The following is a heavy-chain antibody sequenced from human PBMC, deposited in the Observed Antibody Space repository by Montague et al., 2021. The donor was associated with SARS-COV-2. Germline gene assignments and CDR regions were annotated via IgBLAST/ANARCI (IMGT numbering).Heavy chain of an antibody. CDR2: ISVSGGST. Sequence: SLRLSCAASGFTFSSYAMRWVRQAPGRGLEWVSAISVSGGSTFYAASVKGRFTISRDNSKNTLYLQMNSLRAEDTAVYYCALRGQDYDSIGYYYLWGQGTLVTVSS. J-gene: IGHJ5*02. CDR1: GFTFSSYA. D-gene: IGHD3-22*01. V-gene: IGHV3-23*01. CDR3: ALRGQDYDSIGYYYL.